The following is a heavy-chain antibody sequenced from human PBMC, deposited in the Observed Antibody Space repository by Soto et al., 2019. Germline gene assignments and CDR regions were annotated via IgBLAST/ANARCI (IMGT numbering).Heavy chain of an antibody. V-gene: IGHV1-2*04. D-gene: IGHD3-3*01. CDR2: INPNSGGT. J-gene: IGHJ6*02. CDR3: AKELVEIFGVVTATYYYGMDV. CDR1: GYTFTNFG. Sequence: ASVKVSCKASGYTFTNFGVTWVRQAPGQGLEWMGWINPNSGGTNYAQKFQGWVTMTRDTSISTAYMELSRLRSDDTAVYYCAKELVEIFGVVTATYYYGMDVWGQGTTVTVS.